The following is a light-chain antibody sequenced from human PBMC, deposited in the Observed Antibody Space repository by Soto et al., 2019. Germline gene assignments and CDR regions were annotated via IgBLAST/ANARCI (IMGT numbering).Light chain of an antibody. CDR1: RSDIGSYNY. CDR2: EVN. Sequence: QSVLTQPASVSGSPGQSITISCTGSRSDIGSYNYVSWYQHHPDKAPRLIIYEVNNRPSGVSNRFSGSKSGNTASLTVSGLQAEDEAFYFCSSFTTANTVVFGGGTRSPS. J-gene: IGLJ2*01. V-gene: IGLV2-14*01. CDR3: SSFTTANTVV.